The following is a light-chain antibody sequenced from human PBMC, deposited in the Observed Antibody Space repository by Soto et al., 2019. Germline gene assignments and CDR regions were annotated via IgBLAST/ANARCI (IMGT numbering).Light chain of an antibody. J-gene: IGKJ1*01. CDR2: KAS. CDR1: QSISSW. CDR3: QHYNYYSPWT. Sequence: DIQMTQSPSTLSASVGDRVTITWRASQSISSWLAWYQQKPGKAPKLLIYKASSLESGVPSRFSGSGSRTEFTLTISSLQPDDFATYYCQHYNYYSPWTFGQGTKVDIK. V-gene: IGKV1-5*03.